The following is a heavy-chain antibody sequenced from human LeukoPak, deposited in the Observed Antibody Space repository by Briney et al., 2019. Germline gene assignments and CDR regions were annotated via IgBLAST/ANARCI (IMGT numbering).Heavy chain of an antibody. J-gene: IGHJ5*02. D-gene: IGHD3-22*01. Sequence: ASVKVSCKASGYTFIAYYLHWVRQAPGQGLEWMGWVNPASGGTKYAQKFQGRVTMTRDTSISTAYMELSRLRSDDTAVYYCARDPPYYYDSSGYYHWGQGTLVTVSS. CDR3: ARDPPYYYDSSGYYH. CDR2: VNPASGGT. CDR1: GYTFIAYY. V-gene: IGHV1-2*02.